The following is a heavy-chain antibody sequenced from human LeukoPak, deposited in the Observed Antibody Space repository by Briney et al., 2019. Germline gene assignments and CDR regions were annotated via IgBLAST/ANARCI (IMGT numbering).Heavy chain of an antibody. J-gene: IGHJ4*02. Sequence: SETLSLTCTVSGDPISSYSDYTNYKWTWIRQPPGKGLEWIGYVYYSGRTNYNPSLKSRVTISVDTSKNQFSLKLTSVTAADTAVYYCAREYSGFDYWGQGTLVTVSS. D-gene: IGHD5-12*01. CDR2: VYYSGRT. CDR3: AREYSGFDY. CDR1: GDPISSYSDY. V-gene: IGHV4-61*01.